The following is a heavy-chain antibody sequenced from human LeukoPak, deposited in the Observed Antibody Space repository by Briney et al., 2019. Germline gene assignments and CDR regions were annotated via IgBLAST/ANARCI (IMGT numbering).Heavy chain of an antibody. D-gene: IGHD1-20*01. CDR3: ARGRLNGNVDF. CDR2: MHPNSGDT. V-gene: IGHV1-8*01. Sequence: GASVKVSCKTSGYTFTGYDINWVRQAAGQGLEWMGWMHPNSGDTGYAHNLQGRIIITRDSSTATVFMELSSLRSEDTAMYYCARGRLNGNVDFWGQGTLVTVSS. CDR1: GYTFTGYD. J-gene: IGHJ4*02.